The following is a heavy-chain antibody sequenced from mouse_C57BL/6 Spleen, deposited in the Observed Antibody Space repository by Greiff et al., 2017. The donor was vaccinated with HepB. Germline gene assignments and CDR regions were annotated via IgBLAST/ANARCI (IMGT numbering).Heavy chain of an antibody. Sequence: VQLQQSGAELVRPGTSVKVSCKASGYAFTNYLIEWVKQRPGQGLEWIGVINPGSGGTNYNEKFKGKATLTADKSSSTAYMQLSSLTSEDSAVYFCARDTTGEVDYWGQGTTLTVSS. CDR3: ARDTTGEVDY. D-gene: IGHD1-1*01. CDR2: INPGSGGT. J-gene: IGHJ2*01. V-gene: IGHV1-54*01. CDR1: GYAFTNYL.